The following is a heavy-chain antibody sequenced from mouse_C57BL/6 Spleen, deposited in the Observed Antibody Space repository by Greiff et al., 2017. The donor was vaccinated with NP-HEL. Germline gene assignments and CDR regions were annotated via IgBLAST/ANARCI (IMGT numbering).Heavy chain of an antibody. Sequence: EVQRVESGPELVKPGASVKMSCKASGYTFTDYNMHWVKQSHGKSLEWIGYINPNNGGTSYNQKFKGKATLTVNKSSSTAYMELRSLTSEDSAVYYCARNDYDRRYFDYWGQGTNLTVSS. CDR3: ARNDYDRRYFDY. V-gene: IGHV1-22*01. CDR2: INPNNGGT. CDR1: GYTFTDYN. D-gene: IGHD2-4*01. J-gene: IGHJ2*01.